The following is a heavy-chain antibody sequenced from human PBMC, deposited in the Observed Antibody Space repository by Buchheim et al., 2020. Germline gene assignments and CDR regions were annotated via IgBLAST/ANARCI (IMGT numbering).Heavy chain of an antibody. CDR2: IKYDGSEK. CDR3: ARALNY. J-gene: IGHJ4*02. Sequence: EVQLVESGGGLVQSGGSLTLSCAVSGFIFSNYWMDWVRQAPGKGLEWVANIKYDGSEKYYVDSVKGRFTIYRDNAKNSLYLQMNRLRAEDTAVYYCARALNYWGQGTL. CDR1: GFIFSNYW. V-gene: IGHV3-7*01.